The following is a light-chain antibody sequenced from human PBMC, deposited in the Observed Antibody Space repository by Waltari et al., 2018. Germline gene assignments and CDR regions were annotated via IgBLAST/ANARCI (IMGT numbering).Light chain of an antibody. V-gene: IGLV2-14*03. CDR1: SSDVGGSNF. J-gene: IGLJ2*01. CDR2: DYT. CDR3: SSSSTTGTLVL. Sequence: QSALTQPASLSGYPGQSITISCTGSSSDVGGSNFLSWYQHHPGKPPKLIIYDYTDRPSGVSDRFSGSMSANTASLTISGLLADDEALYFCSSSSTTGTLVLFGGGTKLTVL.